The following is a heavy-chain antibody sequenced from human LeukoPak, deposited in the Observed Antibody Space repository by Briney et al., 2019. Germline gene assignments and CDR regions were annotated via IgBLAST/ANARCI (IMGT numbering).Heavy chain of an antibody. CDR3: ARGLSGYSYGYLYYYYGMDV. D-gene: IGHD5-18*01. Sequence: ASVKVPCKASGYTFTSYDINWVRQATGQGLEWMGWMNPNSGNTGYAQKFQGRVTMTRNTSISTAYMELSSLRSEDTAMYYCARGLSGYSYGYLYYYYGMDVWGQGTTVTVSS. V-gene: IGHV1-8*01. J-gene: IGHJ6*02. CDR2: MNPNSGNT. CDR1: GYTFTSYD.